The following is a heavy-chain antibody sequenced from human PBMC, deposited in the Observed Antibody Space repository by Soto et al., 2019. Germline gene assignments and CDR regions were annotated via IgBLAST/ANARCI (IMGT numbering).Heavy chain of an antibody. Sequence: GGSLRLSCAASGFTFDDYGMSWVRQAPGKGLEWVSGINWNGGSTGYADSVKGRFTISRDNAKNSLYLQMNSLRAEDTALYYCARVGPNWNYSYYFDYWGQGTLVTVSS. V-gene: IGHV3-20*04. CDR1: GFTFDDYG. CDR3: ARVGPNWNYSYYFDY. CDR2: INWNGGST. D-gene: IGHD1-7*01. J-gene: IGHJ4*02.